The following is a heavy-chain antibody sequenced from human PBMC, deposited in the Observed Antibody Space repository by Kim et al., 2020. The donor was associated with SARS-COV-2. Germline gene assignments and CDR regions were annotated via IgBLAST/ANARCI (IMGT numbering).Heavy chain of an antibody. CDR2: IYHSGST. V-gene: IGHV4-4*02. D-gene: IGHD2-15*01. CDR1: GGSISSSNW. Sequence: SETLSLTCAVSGGSISSSNWWSWVRQPPGKGLEWIGEIYHSGSTNYNPSLKSRVTISVDKSKNQFSLKLSSVTAADTAVYYCARRSYGLLAYYFDYWGQGTLVTVSS. CDR3: ARRSYGLLAYYFDY. J-gene: IGHJ4*02.